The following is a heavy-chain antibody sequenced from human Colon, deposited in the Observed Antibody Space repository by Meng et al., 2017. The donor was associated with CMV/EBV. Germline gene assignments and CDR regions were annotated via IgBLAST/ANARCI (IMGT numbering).Heavy chain of an antibody. CDR2: INPNGGGT. D-gene: IGHD1-7*01. Sequence: ASVKVSCKASGYTFTDYYLHWVRQAPGQGLEWMGWINPNGGGTDYAQTFQGRVTMTRDTSTTTAYLEFNRLTSDDTATYYCARVKCGTTSCSEGQGLDSWGQGTRVTVSS. CDR1: GYTFTDYY. J-gene: IGHJ5*01. CDR3: ARVKCGTTSCSEGQGLDS. V-gene: IGHV1-2*02.